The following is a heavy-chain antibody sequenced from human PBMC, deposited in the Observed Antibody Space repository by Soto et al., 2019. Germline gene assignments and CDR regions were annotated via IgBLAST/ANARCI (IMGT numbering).Heavy chain of an antibody. J-gene: IGHJ4*02. V-gene: IGHV4-31*03. CDR3: ARENYYDSSGYPYYFDY. D-gene: IGHD3-22*01. CDR1: GGSISSGGYY. CDR2: IYYSGST. Sequence: LSLTCTVSGGSISSGGYYWSWIRQHPGKGLEWIGYIYYSGSTYYNPSLKSRVTISVDTSKNQFSLKLSSVTAADTAVYYCARENYYDSSGYPYYFDYWGQGTLVTVSS.